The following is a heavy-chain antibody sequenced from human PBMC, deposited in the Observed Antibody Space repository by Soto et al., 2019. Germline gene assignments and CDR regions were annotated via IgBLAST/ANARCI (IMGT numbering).Heavy chain of an antibody. J-gene: IGHJ5*02. Sequence: QVQLVQSGAEVKKPGASVKVSCKASGYTFTSYDINWVRQATGQGLEWMGWMNPNSGNTGYAKKFQGRVTMTMNTSISTAYIELSSLISEDTAVYYCARARGKARTFDPWGQGTLVTVSS. CDR1: GYTFTSYD. CDR2: MNPNSGNT. V-gene: IGHV1-8*01. D-gene: IGHD6-13*01. CDR3: ARARGKARTFDP.